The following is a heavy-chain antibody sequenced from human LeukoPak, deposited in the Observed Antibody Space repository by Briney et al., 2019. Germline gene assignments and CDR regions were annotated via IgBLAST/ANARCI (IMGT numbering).Heavy chain of an antibody. Sequence: SETLSLTCAVYGGSFSGYYWSWIRQPPGKGLEWIGEINHSGSTNYNPSLKSRVTISVDTSKNQFSLKLSSVTAADTAVYYCARVRSDYVWGSYRRDAFDTWGQGTMVTVSS. CDR3: ARVRSDYVWGSYRRDAFDT. J-gene: IGHJ3*02. CDR2: INHSGST. D-gene: IGHD3-16*02. CDR1: GGSFSGYY. V-gene: IGHV4-34*01.